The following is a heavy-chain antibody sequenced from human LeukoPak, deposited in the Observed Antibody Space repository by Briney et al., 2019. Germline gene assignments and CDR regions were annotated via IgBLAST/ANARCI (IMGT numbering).Heavy chain of an antibody. CDR1: GFTFSDYY. J-gene: IGHJ4*02. V-gene: IGHV3-11*01. CDR3: ARAPRRSGGSCYYVDY. CDR2: ISSSGSTI. D-gene: IGHD2-15*01. Sequence: SLKISCAASGFTFSDYYMSWIRQAPGKGLEWVSYISSSGSTIYYADSVKGRFTISRDNAKNSLYLQMNSLRAEDTAVYYCARAPRRSGGSCYYVDYWGQGTLVTVSS.